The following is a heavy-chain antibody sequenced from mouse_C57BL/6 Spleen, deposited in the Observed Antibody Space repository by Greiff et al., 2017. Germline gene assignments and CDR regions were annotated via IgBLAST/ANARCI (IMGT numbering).Heavy chain of an antibody. CDR1: GYTFTDYY. V-gene: IGHV1-26*01. J-gene: IGHJ2*01. CDR3: ARTPPDY. Sequence: EVQLQQSGPELVKPGASVKISCKASGYTFTDYYINWVKQSHGKSLEWIGDINPNNGGTSYNQKFKGKATLTVDKSSSTAYMELRSLTSEDSAVYYCARTPPDYWGQGTTLTVSS. CDR2: INPNNGGT.